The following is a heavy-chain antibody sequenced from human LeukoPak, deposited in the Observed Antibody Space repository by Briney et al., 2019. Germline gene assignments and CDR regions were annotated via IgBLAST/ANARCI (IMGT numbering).Heavy chain of an antibody. J-gene: IGHJ6*03. Sequence: ASVKVSCKASGYTFTSYGISWVRQAPGQGLEWMGWISAYNGNTNYAQKLQGRVTMTTDTSTSTAYMELRSLRSDDTAVYYCARASERAFFGAVIRGYYYMDVWGKGTTVTVSS. CDR3: ARASERAFFGAVIRGYYYMDV. D-gene: IGHD3-3*01. V-gene: IGHV1-18*01. CDR2: ISAYNGNT. CDR1: GYTFTSYG.